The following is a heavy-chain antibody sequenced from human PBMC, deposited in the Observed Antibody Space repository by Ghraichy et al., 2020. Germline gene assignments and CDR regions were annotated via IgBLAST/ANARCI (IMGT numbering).Heavy chain of an antibody. CDR1: GFTFSSYG. J-gene: IGHJ4*02. V-gene: IGHV3-30*02. Sequence: GGSLRLSCAASGFTFSSYGMHWVRQAPGKGLEWVAFIRYDGSNKYYADSVKGRFTISRDNSKNTLYLQMNSLRAEDTAVYYCAKDGLKDCSGGSCYSEFDYWGQGTLVTVSS. CDR2: IRYDGSNK. CDR3: AKDGLKDCSGGSCYSEFDY. D-gene: IGHD2-15*01.